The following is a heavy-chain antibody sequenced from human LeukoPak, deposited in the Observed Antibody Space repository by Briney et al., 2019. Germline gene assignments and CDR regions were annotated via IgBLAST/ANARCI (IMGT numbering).Heavy chain of an antibody. CDR3: VRSHHPGGWFDP. D-gene: IGHD3-10*01. V-gene: IGHV3-7*01. CDR2: INPDTSEI. CDR1: GFTFRFYW. J-gene: IGHJ5*02. Sequence: GGSLRLSCAASGFTFRFYWMSWVRQGPGKGLEWVASINPDTSEIHYVDAVRGRFTISRDNAKNSLYLQMSSLTADDTALYYCVRSHHPGGWFDPWGQGTLVTVSS.